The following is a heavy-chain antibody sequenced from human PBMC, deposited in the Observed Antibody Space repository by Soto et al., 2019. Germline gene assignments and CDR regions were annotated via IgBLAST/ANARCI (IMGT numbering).Heavy chain of an antibody. CDR3: TRGGDAYKNGH. CDR2: IHYSGST. Sequence: PSETLSLTCTVSGGSISSYYWSWIRQPPGKGLEWIGFIHYSGSTNYNPSHKSRVTMSVDMSKNQFSLKLTYVNDADTAVYYCTRGGDAYKNGHWGQGTLVTVSS. J-gene: IGHJ4*02. D-gene: IGHD2-21*01. V-gene: IGHV4-59*01. CDR1: GGSISSYY.